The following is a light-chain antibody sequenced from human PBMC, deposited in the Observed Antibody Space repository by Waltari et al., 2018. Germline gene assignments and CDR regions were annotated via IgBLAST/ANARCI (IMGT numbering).Light chain of an antibody. V-gene: IGKV1-39*01. CDR1: QSISTY. J-gene: IGKJ1*01. CDR2: AAS. Sequence: ASVGDRVTLTCRASQSISTYLNWYQQKPGKAPKLLIYAASTLQSGVPSRFSGSGSGTDFTFTISSLHPEDFASYYCQQSYESPWTFVQGTKVEVK. CDR3: QQSYESPWT.